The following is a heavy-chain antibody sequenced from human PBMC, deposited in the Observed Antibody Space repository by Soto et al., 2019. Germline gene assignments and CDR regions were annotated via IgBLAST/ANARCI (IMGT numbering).Heavy chain of an antibody. J-gene: IGHJ4*02. CDR1: GYTFTSYG. Sequence: ASVKVSCKASGYTFTSYGISWVRQAPGQGLEWMGWISAYNGNTNYAQKFQERVTITRNLLTSTAYMELSSLRSEDTAVYYCAALYYFDSSGYSDWGQGTLVTVSS. CDR2: ISAYNGNT. D-gene: IGHD3-22*01. V-gene: IGHV1-18*01. CDR3: AALYYFDSSGYSD.